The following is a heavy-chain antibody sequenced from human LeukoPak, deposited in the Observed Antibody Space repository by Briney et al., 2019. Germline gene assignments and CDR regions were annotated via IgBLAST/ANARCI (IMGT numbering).Heavy chain of an antibody. CDR2: INTNTGNP. D-gene: IGHD2-2*02. J-gene: IGHJ6*02. CDR1: GYTFTSYA. V-gene: IGHV7-4-1*02. CDR3: ARQGVVPAAISYYYYGMDV. Sequence: ASVQVSCQASGYTFTSYAMNWVRQAPGQGLEWMGWINTNTGNPTYAQGFTGRFVFSLDTSVSTAYLQISSLKAEDTAVYYCARQGVVPAAISYYYYGMDVWGQGTTVTVSS.